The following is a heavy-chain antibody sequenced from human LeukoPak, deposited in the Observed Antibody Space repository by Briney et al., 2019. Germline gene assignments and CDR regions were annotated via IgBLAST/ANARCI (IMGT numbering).Heavy chain of an antibody. CDR1: GGTFSSYA. D-gene: IGHD2-15*01. CDR2: IIPIFGTA. CDR3: AGGRTRQNYYYYYMDV. Sequence: SVKVSCKASGGTFSSYAISWVRQAPGQGLEWMGGIIPIFGTANYAQKFQGRVTITTDESTSTAYMELSSLRSEDTAVYYCAGGRTRQNYYYYYMDVWGKGTTVTVSS. V-gene: IGHV1-69*05. J-gene: IGHJ6*03.